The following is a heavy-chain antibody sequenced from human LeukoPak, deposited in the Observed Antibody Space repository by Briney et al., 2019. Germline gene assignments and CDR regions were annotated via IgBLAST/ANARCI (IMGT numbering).Heavy chain of an antibody. V-gene: IGHV1-8*03. CDR1: GYTFTRYD. CDR2: MSPNSGNT. J-gene: IGHJ4*02. CDR3: AKSPGGYSGPFGD. Sequence: ASVKVSCKASGYTFTRYDINWVRQATGQGLEWMGWMSPNSGNTGYAQKFQGRVTITRNTSISTAYMELSSLRSEDTAVYYCAKSPGGYSGPFGDWGQGTLVTVSS. D-gene: IGHD5-12*01.